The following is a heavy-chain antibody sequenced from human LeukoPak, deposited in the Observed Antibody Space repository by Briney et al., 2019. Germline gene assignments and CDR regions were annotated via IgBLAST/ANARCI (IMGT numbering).Heavy chain of an antibody. CDR2: ISGGGNTI. CDR3: AREGRSYSSSDY. V-gene: IGHV3-11*04. CDR1: GFTFCDHY. Sequence: GGSLRLSWAASGFTFCDHYMSWIRQAPGKGLEWVSYISGGGNTIYYADSVKSRFTISRDNAENSLYLQMNSLSVEDTAVYYCAREGRSYSSSDYWGQGTLVTISS. D-gene: IGHD4-11*01. J-gene: IGHJ4*02.